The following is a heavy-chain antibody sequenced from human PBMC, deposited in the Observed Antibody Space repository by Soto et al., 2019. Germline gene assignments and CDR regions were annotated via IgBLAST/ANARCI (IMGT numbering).Heavy chain of an antibody. CDR3: ARHGANGGLYGMSG. CDR2: IYVGDSDT. D-gene: IGHD2-8*01. J-gene: IGHJ6*02. V-gene: IGHV5-51*01. Sequence: PGESLKISCKGSGYSFTRSWIGWVRRMPGKGLEWMGIIYVGDSDTKYSPSFQGQVTISADKSIGTAYLQWSSLEASDTAIYYCARHGANGGLYGMSGLGQGTTVTVSS. CDR1: GYSFTRSW.